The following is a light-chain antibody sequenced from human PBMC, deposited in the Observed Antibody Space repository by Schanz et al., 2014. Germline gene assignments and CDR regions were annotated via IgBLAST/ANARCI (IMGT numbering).Light chain of an antibody. CDR1: SSDVGGYNY. CDR3: SSHTSSNTWV. J-gene: IGLJ3*02. V-gene: IGLV2-14*01. CDR2: DVS. Sequence: QSALIQPPSVSGSPGQSITISCTGTSSDVGGYNYVSWYQQHPGKAPKLMIYDVSDRPSGVSNRFSGSKSDVTASLTISGLQAEDEADYYCSSHTSSNTWVFGGGTKLTVL.